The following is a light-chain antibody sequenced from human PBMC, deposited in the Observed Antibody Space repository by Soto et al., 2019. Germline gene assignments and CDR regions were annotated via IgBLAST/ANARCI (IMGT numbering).Light chain of an antibody. CDR1: QGISSG. J-gene: IGKJ4*01. Sequence: AIQLTQSPSSLSASVGDRVTITCRASQGISSGLAWYQQKPGKAPKLLIYDASSLESGVPSRFSGSGSGTDFTLTITSLQPEXFXTYXXQQFNXYPLTXGGGTKVEIK. CDR3: QQFNXYPLT. V-gene: IGKV1-13*02. CDR2: DAS.